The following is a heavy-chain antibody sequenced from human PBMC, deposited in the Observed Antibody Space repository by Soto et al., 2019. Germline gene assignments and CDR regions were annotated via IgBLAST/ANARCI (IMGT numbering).Heavy chain of an antibody. D-gene: IGHD4-17*01. CDR2: IKQDGSEK. CDR3: VRGVTETYMFYFDN. CDR1: GFSFSTYW. Sequence: GGSLRLSCAASGFSFSTYWMTWVRQAPGKGLEWVANIKQDGSEKNYVDSVKGRFTISRDNAKNSLSLQMNSLGADDTAVYYCVRGVTETYMFYFDNWGQETPLTVSS. V-gene: IGHV3-7*01. J-gene: IGHJ4*02.